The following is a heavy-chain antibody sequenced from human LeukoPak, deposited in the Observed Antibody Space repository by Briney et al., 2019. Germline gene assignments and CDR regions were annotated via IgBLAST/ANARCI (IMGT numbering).Heavy chain of an antibody. V-gene: IGHV1-69*13. CDR3: ARVGRAAAGEFDWFDP. Sequence: GASVKVSCKASGGTFSSYAISWVRQAPGQGLEWMGGIIPIFGTANYAQKFQGRVTTTADESTSTAYMELSSLRSEDTAVYYCARVGRAAAGEFDWFDPWGQGTLVTVSS. J-gene: IGHJ5*02. D-gene: IGHD6-13*01. CDR2: IIPIFGTA. CDR1: GGTFSSYA.